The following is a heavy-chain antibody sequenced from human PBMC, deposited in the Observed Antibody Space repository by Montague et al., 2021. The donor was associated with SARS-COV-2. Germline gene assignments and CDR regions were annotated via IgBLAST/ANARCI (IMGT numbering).Heavy chain of an antibody. CDR1: GGSISSGGYY. Sequence: TRSLTCTVSGGSISSGGYYWSWIRQHPGKGLEWIGYIYYSGSTYYNPSLKSRVTISVDTSKNQFSLKLSSVTAADTAAYYCARVRGITMIVVVIGAFDIWGQGTMVTVSS. V-gene: IGHV4-31*03. CDR3: ARVRGITMIVVVIGAFDI. D-gene: IGHD3-22*01. CDR2: IYYSGST. J-gene: IGHJ3*02.